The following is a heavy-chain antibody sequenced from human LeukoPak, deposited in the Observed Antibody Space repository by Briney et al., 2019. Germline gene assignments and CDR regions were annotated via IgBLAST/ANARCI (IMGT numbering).Heavy chain of an antibody. CDR2: ISSSSSYI. J-gene: IGHJ5*02. CDR1: GFTFSSYS. CDR3: ARDFSFWFDP. Sequence: PGGSLRLSCAASGFTFSSYSMNWVRQAPGKGPEWVSSISSSSSYIYYAGSVKGRFTISRDNAKNSLYLQMNSLRAEDTAVYYCARDFSFWFDPWGQGTLVTVSS. V-gene: IGHV3-21*01. D-gene: IGHD3-3*01.